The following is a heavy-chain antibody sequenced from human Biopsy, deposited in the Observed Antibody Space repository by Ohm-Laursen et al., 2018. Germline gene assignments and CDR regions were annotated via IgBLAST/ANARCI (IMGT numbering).Heavy chain of an antibody. CDR1: GYTLTELS. Sequence: GASVKVSCKVSGYTLTELSMHWVRQAPGRGLEWMGGFAPENGKTIYAQKFQGRVTMTEDTSTDTAYMELSSLRSEDTAVYYGAADKNVWNVDYWGQGTQVTVSS. D-gene: IGHD1-1*01. CDR2: FAPENGKT. CDR3: AADKNVWNVDY. J-gene: IGHJ4*02. V-gene: IGHV1-24*01.